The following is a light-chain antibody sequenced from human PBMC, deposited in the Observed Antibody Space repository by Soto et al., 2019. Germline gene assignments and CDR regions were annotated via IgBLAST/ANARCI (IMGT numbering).Light chain of an antibody. CDR1: SSDVGGYDY. V-gene: IGLV2-14*01. CDR2: EVS. Sequence: QSVLTQPASVSGSPGQSITISCTGTSSDVGGYDYVSWYQLRPGKAPKLMVFEVSNRPSGVSYRFSGSKSGNTASLTISGLQAEDEADYFCSSYSISTAYLFGTGTKVTV. CDR3: SSYSISTAYL. J-gene: IGLJ1*01.